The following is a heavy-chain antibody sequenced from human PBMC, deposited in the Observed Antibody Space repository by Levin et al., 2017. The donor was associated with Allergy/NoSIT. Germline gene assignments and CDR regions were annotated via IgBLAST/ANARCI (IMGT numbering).Heavy chain of an antibody. CDR2: IYHSGST. V-gene: IGHV4-30-2*01. CDR1: GGSISSGGYS. Sequence: SETLSLTCAVSGGSISSGGYSWSWIRQPPGKGLEWIGYIYHSGSTYYNPSLKSRVTISVDRSKNQFSLKLSSVTAADTDVYYCARDSSSSWYGRFDYWGQGTLVTVSS. CDR3: ARDSSSSWYGRFDY. J-gene: IGHJ4*02. D-gene: IGHD6-13*01.